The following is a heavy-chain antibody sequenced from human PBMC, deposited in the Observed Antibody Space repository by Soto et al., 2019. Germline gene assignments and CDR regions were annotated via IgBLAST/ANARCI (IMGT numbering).Heavy chain of an antibody. CDR3: ARVPRWWNSGYPRGFDY. CDR2: INHSGST. J-gene: IGHJ4*02. Sequence: QVQLQQWGAGLLKPSETLSLTCAVYGGSFSGYYCSWIRQPPGKGLEWIGEINHSGSTNYNPSLKSRVTISVDTSKNQFSLKLSSVTAADTAVYYCARVPRWWNSGYPRGFDYWGQGTLVTVSS. V-gene: IGHV4-34*01. CDR1: GGSFSGYY. D-gene: IGHD5-12*01.